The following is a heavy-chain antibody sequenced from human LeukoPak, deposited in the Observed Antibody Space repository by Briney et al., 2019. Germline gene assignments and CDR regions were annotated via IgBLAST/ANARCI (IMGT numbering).Heavy chain of an antibody. V-gene: IGHV1-2*02. CDR2: INPNSGGT. CDR3: AREVTIFGVVISFPDY. Sequence: ASVKVSCKASGYTFTGYYMHWVRQAPGQGLEWMGWINPNSGGTNYAQNFQGRVTMTRDASISTAYMELSRLRSDDTGVYYCAREVTIFGVVISFPDYWGQGTLVTVSS. J-gene: IGHJ4*02. CDR1: GYTFTGYY. D-gene: IGHD3-3*01.